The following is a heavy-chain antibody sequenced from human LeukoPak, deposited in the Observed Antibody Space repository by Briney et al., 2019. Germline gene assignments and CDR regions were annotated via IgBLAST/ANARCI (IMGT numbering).Heavy chain of an antibody. CDR1: GGSISSYY. Sequence: SETLSLTCTVSGGSISSYYWSWIRQPPGKGLEWIGYIYYSGSTNYNPSLKSRVTISVDTSKNQFSLKLSSVTAADTAVYYCARGRRLITIFGVVTYYFDYWGQGTLVTVSS. D-gene: IGHD3-3*01. CDR3: ARGRRLITIFGVVTYYFDY. CDR2: IYYSGST. J-gene: IGHJ4*02. V-gene: IGHV4-59*12.